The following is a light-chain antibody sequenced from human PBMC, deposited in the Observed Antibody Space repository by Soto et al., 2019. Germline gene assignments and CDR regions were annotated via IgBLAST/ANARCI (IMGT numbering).Light chain of an antibody. CDR3: QSYDSSLSGV. V-gene: IGLV1-40*01. J-gene: IGLJ2*01. Sequence: QAVVTQPPSVSGAPGQRVTLSCTGSSSNIGAGYDVHWYQQLPGTAPKLLIYGNSNRPSGVPDRFSGSKSGTSASLAITGLQAEDEADYYCQSYDSSLSGVFGGGTKLTVL. CDR1: SSNIGAGYD. CDR2: GNS.